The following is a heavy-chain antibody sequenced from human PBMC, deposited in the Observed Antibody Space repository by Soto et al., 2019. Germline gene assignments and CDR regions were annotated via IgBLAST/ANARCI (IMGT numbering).Heavy chain of an antibody. CDR3: ARRGYRYGYYFDY. CDR1: GGSFSGYY. D-gene: IGHD5-18*01. CDR2: INHSGST. J-gene: IGHJ4*02. Sequence: PSETLSLTCAVYGGSFSGYYWSWIRQPPGKGLEWIGEINHSGSTNYNPSLKSRVTISVDTSKNQFSLKLSSVTAADTAVYYCARRGYRYGYYFDYWGQGTLVTVSS. V-gene: IGHV4-34*01.